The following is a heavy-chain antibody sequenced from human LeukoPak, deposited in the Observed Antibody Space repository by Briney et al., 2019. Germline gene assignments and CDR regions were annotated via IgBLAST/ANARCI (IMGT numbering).Heavy chain of an antibody. J-gene: IGHJ4*02. CDR1: GYTFTTYG. CDR2: ISAYNGYT. D-gene: IGHD1-1*01. V-gene: IGHV1-18*01. Sequence: ALVKVSCRSSGYTFTTYGISWVRQAPGQGLERMGWISAYNGYTKYVQNLQGRVTMTTDTSTTTAYMELRSLRSDDTAVYYCARVATTSRDFDYWGQGTLITVSS. CDR3: ARVATTSRDFDY.